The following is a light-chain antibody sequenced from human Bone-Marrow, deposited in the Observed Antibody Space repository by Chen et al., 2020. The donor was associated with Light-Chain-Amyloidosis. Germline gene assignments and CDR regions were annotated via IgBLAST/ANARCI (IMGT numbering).Light chain of an antibody. Sequence: SYVLTQPSSVSVAPGQTATIACGGNNIGSTSVHWYQQTPGQAPLLVVYADSDRPSGIPERLSGSNAGNTATLTSSRVEAGDEADYCCQVWDRSSDRPVFGGGTKLTVL. J-gene: IGLJ3*02. CDR2: ADS. CDR3: QVWDRSSDRPV. V-gene: IGLV3-21*02. CDR1: NIGSTS.